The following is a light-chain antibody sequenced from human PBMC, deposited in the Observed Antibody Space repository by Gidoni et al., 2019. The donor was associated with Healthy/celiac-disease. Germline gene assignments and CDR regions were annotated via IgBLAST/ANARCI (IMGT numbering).Light chain of an antibody. CDR2: DAS. CDR3: QQYDNLPIT. V-gene: IGKV1-33*01. CDR1: QDISSY. J-gene: IGKJ5*01. Sequence: DIQMTPSPSSLSASVGDRLTITCQASQDISSYLNWYQQKPGKAPKLLIYDASNLETGVPSRFSGSGAGTDFTFTISSLQPEDIATYYCQQYDNLPITFGQGTRLEIK.